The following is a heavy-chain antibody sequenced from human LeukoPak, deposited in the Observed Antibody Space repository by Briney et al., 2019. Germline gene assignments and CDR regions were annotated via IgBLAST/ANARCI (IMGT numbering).Heavy chain of an antibody. CDR1: GFTITNYG. V-gene: IGHV3-23*01. J-gene: IGHJ4*02. Sequence: GGSLRLSCAVSGFTITNYGMSWVRQAPGKGLEWVSAIDVGGDTEYYADSVKGRFIISRDNSRNTLYLQINSLRGEDTALYYCAQGYSSGWYPNWGQGTLVTVSS. CDR3: AQGYSSGWYPN. D-gene: IGHD6-19*01. CDR2: IDVGGDTE.